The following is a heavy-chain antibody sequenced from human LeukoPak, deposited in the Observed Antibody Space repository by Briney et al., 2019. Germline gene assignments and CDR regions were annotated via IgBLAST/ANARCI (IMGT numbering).Heavy chain of an antibody. D-gene: IGHD1-26*01. V-gene: IGHV1-18*01. Sequence: ASVKVSCKASGYTFTSYGISWVRQAPGQGLEWMGWISAYNGNTNYAQKLQGRVTMTTDTSTSTAYMELRSLRSDDTAVYYCAREVPPVGGATYSGSHLPPAIDYWGQGTLVTVSS. J-gene: IGHJ4*02. CDR2: ISAYNGNT. CDR3: AREVPPVGGATYSGSHLPPAIDY. CDR1: GYTFTSYG.